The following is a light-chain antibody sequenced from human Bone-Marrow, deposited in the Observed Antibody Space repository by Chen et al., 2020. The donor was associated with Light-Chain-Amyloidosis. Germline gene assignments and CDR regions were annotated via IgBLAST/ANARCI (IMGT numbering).Light chain of an antibody. CDR2: EVT. Sequence: QSALTQPASVTGSPGQSITISFTGTSRDVGGYDIVSWYRQHPGKAPKLLIFEVTKRPSGVSNRFSGSKSGNTASLTISGLRTEDAADYYCCAYRGGSFPYVFGPGTKVTVL. CDR3: CAYRGGSFPYV. CDR1: SRDVGGYDI. J-gene: IGLJ1*01. V-gene: IGLV2-23*02.